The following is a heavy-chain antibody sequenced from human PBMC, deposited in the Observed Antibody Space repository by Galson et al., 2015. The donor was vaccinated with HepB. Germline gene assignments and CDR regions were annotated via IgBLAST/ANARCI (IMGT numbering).Heavy chain of an antibody. CDR3: ARAIWSPTLPDY. CDR1: GYTFTSYG. D-gene: IGHD3-3*01. J-gene: IGHJ4*02. V-gene: IGHV1-18*04. CDR2: ISAYNGNT. Sequence: SVKVSCKASGYTFTSYGISWVRQAPGQGLEWMGWISAYNGNTNYTQKLQGRVTLTTDTSTSTAYMELRSLRSDDTAVYYCARAIWSPTLPDYWGQGTLVTVSS.